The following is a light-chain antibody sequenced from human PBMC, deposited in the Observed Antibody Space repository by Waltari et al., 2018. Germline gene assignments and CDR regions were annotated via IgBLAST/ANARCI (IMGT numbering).Light chain of an antibody. CDR2: DVT. CDR3: SSYTFSSTLV. J-gene: IGLJ2*01. CDR1: SSDVGAYNY. Sequence: QSALTQPASVSESPGQSITISCTGTSSDVGAYNYVSWYQQHPGKAPKLIIYDVTNPCSVVSNRFSGSKSGNPASLTISGLQSEDEADYYCSSYTFSSTLVFGGGTKLTVL. V-gene: IGLV2-14*03.